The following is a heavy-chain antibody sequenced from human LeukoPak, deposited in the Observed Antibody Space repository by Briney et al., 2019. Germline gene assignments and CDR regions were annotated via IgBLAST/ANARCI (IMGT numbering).Heavy chain of an antibody. D-gene: IGHD6-19*01. Sequence: SVKVSCKASGGTFSSYTISWVRQAPGQGLEWMGRIIPILGIANYAQKFQGRVTITADKSTSTAYMELSSLRSEDTAVYYCARVKSEQWLATATGAFDIWGQGTMITVSS. CDR3: ARVKSEQWLATATGAFDI. J-gene: IGHJ3*02. CDR2: IIPILGIA. CDR1: GGTFSSYT. V-gene: IGHV1-69*02.